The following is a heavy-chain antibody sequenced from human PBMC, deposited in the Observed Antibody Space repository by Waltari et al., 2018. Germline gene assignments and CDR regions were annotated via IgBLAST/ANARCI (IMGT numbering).Heavy chain of an antibody. J-gene: IGHJ6*04. V-gene: IGHV3-21*01. D-gene: IGHD4-17*01. CDR2: ITSRSGYI. CDR3: ARLYGNTSPMDV. CDR1: GFTFSSYT. Sequence: EVQLVESGGGLVKPGGSLRLSCAASGFTFSSYTMNWVRQAPGKGLEWVSSITSRSGYIYYADSVKGRFTISRDNAKNSLYLQMNSLRAEDTAVYYCARLYGNTSPMDVWGKGTRVTVSS.